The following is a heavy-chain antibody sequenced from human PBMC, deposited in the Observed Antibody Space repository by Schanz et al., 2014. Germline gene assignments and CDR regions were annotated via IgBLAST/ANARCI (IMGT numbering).Heavy chain of an antibody. Sequence: EVHLLESGGGLVEPGGSLRLSCATSGFSLDIFAVSWVRQAPGKGLEWVSSFNDGGVNKYYAESVKGRFTISRDNSKNTLYLQMDSLRAEDTAVYYCAKVRYSSGWRGDYFDEWGQGTLVTVAS. J-gene: IGHJ4*02. D-gene: IGHD6-25*01. CDR1: GFSLDIFA. V-gene: IGHV3-23*01. CDR3: AKVRYSSGWRGDYFDE. CDR2: FNDGGVNK.